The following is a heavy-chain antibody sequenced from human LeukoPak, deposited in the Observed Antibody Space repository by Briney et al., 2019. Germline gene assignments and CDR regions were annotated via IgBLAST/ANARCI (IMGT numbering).Heavy chain of an antibody. CDR3: ARHQLKSIPDDAFDI. V-gene: IGHV4-31*03. J-gene: IGHJ3*02. CDR2: IYYSGST. D-gene: IGHD1-1*01. Sequence: SQTLSLTCTVSGGSISSGGYYWSWIRQHPGKGLEWIGYIYYSGSTNYNPSLKSRVTISVDTSKNQFSLKLSSVTAADTAVYYCARHQLKSIPDDAFDIWGQGTMVTVSS. CDR1: GGSISSGGYY.